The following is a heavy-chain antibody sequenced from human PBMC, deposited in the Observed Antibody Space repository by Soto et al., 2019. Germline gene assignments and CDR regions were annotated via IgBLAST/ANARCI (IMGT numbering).Heavy chain of an antibody. CDR3: SRSWYYYYYYMDV. CDR2: IKSKTDGGTT. Sequence: GGSLRLSCAASGFTFSNAWMSWVRQAPGKGLEWVGRIKSKTDGGTTDYAAPVKGRFTISRDDSKNTLYLQMNSLKTEDTAVYYCSRSWYYYYYYMDVWGKGTTVTVSS. V-gene: IGHV3-15*01. J-gene: IGHJ6*03. D-gene: IGHD6-13*01. CDR1: GFTFSNAW.